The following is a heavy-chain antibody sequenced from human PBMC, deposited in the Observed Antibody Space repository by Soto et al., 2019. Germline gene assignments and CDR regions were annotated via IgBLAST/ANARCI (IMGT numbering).Heavy chain of an antibody. D-gene: IGHD3-10*01. CDR1: GGSISSGGYS. CDR2: IYYSGST. V-gene: IGHV4-31*03. CDR3: ARVVRFGEHYYGMDV. Sequence: SETLSLTCTVSGGSISSGGYSWSWIRQHPGKGLEWIGYIYYSGSTYYNPSLKSRVTISVDTSKNQFSLKLSSVTAADTAVYYCARVVRFGEHYYGMDVWGQGTTVTVSS. J-gene: IGHJ6*02.